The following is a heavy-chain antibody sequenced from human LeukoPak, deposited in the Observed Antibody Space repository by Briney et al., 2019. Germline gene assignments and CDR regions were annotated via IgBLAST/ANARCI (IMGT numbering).Heavy chain of an antibody. D-gene: IGHD3-22*01. V-gene: IGHV3-30*02. CDR2: IRHDGTNK. CDR3: GRDVSVTVVVITHNFDF. CDR1: GFTFNSYG. J-gene: IGHJ4*02. Sequence: GGSLRLSCAASGFTFNSYGMHWVRRAPGKGLEWVAFIRHDGTNKYYADSVKGRFPISRDNSKNTLFLQMSLLRVEDTAVYYCGRDVSVTVVVITHNFDFWGQGTLVTVSS.